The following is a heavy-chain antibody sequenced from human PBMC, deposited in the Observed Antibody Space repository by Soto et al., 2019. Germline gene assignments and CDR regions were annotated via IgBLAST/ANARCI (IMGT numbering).Heavy chain of an antibody. J-gene: IGHJ6*02. V-gene: IGHV3-33*01. CDR2: IWYDGSNK. CDR1: GFTFSSYG. Sequence: GGSLRLSCAASGFTFSSYGMHWVRQAPGKGLEWVAVIWYDGSNKYYADSVKGRFTISRDNSKNTLYLQMNSLRAEDTAVYYCARELGARWVYYGMAVWGQGTTVTVSS. CDR3: ARELGARWVYYGMAV. D-gene: IGHD1-26*01.